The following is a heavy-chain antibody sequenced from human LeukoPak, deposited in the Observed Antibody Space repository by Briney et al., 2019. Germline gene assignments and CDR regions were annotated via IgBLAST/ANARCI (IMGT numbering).Heavy chain of an antibody. CDR3: VRGYSFGPYGMDV. CDR1: GFPFSSYA. Sequence: GGSLRLSCSASGFPFSSYAMHWVRQAPGKGLEYVSAISDSGGSTYYADSVKGRFTVSRDNSKNTLYLQMSSLRAEDTAVYFCVRGYSFGPYGMDVWGQGTTVTVSS. J-gene: IGHJ6*02. CDR2: ISDSGGST. D-gene: IGHD2-15*01. V-gene: IGHV3-64D*09.